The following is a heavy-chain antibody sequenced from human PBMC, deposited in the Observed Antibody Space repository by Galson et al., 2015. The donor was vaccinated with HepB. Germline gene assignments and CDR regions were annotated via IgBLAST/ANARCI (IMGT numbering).Heavy chain of an antibody. CDR2: MNPNSGNT. J-gene: IGHJ4*02. D-gene: IGHD2-2*01. V-gene: IGHV1-8*01. CDR3: ARGGLTWVPAASPRFDY. Sequence: SVKVSCKASGYTFTSCDINWVRQATGQGLEWMGWMNPNSGNTGYAQKFQGRVTMTRNTSISTAYMELSSLRSEDTAVYYCARGGLTWVPAASPRFDYWGQGTLVTVSS. CDR1: GYTFTSCD.